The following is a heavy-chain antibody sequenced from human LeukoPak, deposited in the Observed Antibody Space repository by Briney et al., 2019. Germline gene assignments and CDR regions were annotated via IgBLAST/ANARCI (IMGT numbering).Heavy chain of an antibody. V-gene: IGHV3-23*01. Sequence: PGGSLRLSRAASGFTFSSYAMSWVRQAPGKGLEWVSAISGSGGSTYYADSVKGRFTISRDNSKNTLYLQMNSLRAEDTAVYYCAKVPRWLVLPDAFDIWGQGTMVTVSS. D-gene: IGHD6-19*01. CDR2: ISGSGGST. CDR3: AKVPRWLVLPDAFDI. CDR1: GFTFSSYA. J-gene: IGHJ3*02.